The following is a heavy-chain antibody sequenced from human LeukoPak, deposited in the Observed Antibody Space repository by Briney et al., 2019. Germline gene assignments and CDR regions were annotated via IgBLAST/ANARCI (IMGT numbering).Heavy chain of an antibody. CDR1: GYTFTSYA. J-gene: IGHJ4*02. D-gene: IGHD5-18*01. Sequence: ASVKVSCKASGYTFTSYAMNWVRQSPGQGLEWMGWINTNTGNPTYAQGFTGRFVFSLDTSVSTAYLQISSLKAEDTAVYYCARDWDDTAMVFFDDWGQGTLVTVSS. CDR3: ARDWDDTAMVFFDD. CDR2: INTNTGNP. V-gene: IGHV7-4-1*02.